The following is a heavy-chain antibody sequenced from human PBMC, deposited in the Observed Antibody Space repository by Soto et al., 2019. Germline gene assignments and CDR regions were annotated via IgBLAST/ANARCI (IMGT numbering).Heavy chain of an antibody. D-gene: IGHD3-3*01. J-gene: IGHJ4*02. CDR2: IYYSGST. Sequence: SETLSLTCTVSGGSISSYYWSWIRQPPGKGLEWIGYIYYSGSTNYNPSLKSRVTISVDTSKNQFSLKLSSVTAADTAVYYCARGNYYDFWSGSAFDYWGQGTLVTVSS. CDR3: ARGNYYDFWSGSAFDY. CDR1: GGSISSYY. V-gene: IGHV4-59*01.